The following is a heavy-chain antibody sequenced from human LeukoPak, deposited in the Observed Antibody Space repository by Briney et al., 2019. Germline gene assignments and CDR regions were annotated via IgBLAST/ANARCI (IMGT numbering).Heavy chain of an antibody. CDR2: ISSTSSTI. Sequence: GGSLRLSCAASGFTFSNYSMNWVRQAPGKGLEWVSYISSTSSTIYYADSVKGRFTVSRDNANNSLCLQMNSLRDEDTAVYHCARTRLNDYWGQGTLVTVSS. J-gene: IGHJ4*02. V-gene: IGHV3-48*02. CDR1: GFTFSNYS. CDR3: ARTRLNDY.